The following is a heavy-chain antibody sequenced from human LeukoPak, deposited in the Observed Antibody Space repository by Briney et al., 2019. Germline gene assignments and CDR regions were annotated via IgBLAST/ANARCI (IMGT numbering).Heavy chain of an antibody. CDR3: ARGPPGSSSSDY. CDR1: GYTFTGYY. D-gene: IGHD6-13*01. V-gene: IGHV1-8*02. Sequence: ASVKVSCKASGYTFTGYYMHWVRQAPGQGLEWMGWINPNSGDTGYAQKFQDRVTMTRNTSINTAYMELSSLRSEDTGVYYCARGPPGSSSSDYWGQGTLVTVS. J-gene: IGHJ4*02. CDR2: INPNSGDT.